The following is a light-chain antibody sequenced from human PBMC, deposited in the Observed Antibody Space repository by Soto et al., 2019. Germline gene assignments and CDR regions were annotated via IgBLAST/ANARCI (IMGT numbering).Light chain of an antibody. J-gene: IGLJ3*02. V-gene: IGLV2-11*01. CDR1: SSDVGASDS. Sequence: QSALTQPRSVSGSAGQSVTISCSGTSSDVGASDSVCWYQQYPGRAPKLMIHDVHKRPSGVPDRFSGSKSGNTASLTISGLHSEDEADYFCCSYAGNHIGLFGGGTKLTVL. CDR2: DVH. CDR3: CSYAGNHIGL.